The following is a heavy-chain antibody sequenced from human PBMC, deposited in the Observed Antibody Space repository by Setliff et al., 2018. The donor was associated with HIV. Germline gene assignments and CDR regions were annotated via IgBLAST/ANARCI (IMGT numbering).Heavy chain of an antibody. V-gene: IGHV1-3*01. D-gene: IGHD6-19*01. Sequence: VASVKVSCKASGYSFTRNFVHWVRQAPGQRLEWMGWINAGNGNTKYSQKFQGRVTISRDTSASTVYMELNSLRSEDTATYYCARDIGSVWHNWFDPWGQGTLVTVSS. J-gene: IGHJ5*02. CDR3: ARDIGSVWHNWFDP. CDR1: GYSFTRNF. CDR2: INAGNGNT.